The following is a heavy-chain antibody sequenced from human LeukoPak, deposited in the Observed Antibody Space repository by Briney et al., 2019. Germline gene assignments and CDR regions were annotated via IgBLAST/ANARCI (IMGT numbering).Heavy chain of an antibody. Sequence: SETLSLTCTVSGGSISSSSYYWGWIRQPPGKGLEWIGSIYYSGSTYYNPSLKSRVTISVDTSKNQFSLKLSSVTAADTAVYYCARVTRGVLWFGESYYYMDVWGKGTTVTVSS. J-gene: IGHJ6*03. CDR3: ARVTRGVLWFGESYYYMDV. CDR1: GGSISSSSYY. V-gene: IGHV4-39*07. CDR2: IYYSGST. D-gene: IGHD3-10*01.